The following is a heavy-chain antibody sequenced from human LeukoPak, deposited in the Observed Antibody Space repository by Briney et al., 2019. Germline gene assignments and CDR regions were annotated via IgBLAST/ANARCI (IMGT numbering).Heavy chain of an antibody. J-gene: IGHJ3*02. CDR2: IYYSGST. CDR1: GGSISSSSYY. Sequence: SETPSLTCTVSGGSISSSSYYWGWIRQPPGKGLEWIGSIYYSGSTYYNPSLKSRATISVDTSKNQFSLKLSSVTAADTAVYYCASPGSSYSSGWYRAFDIWGQGTMVTVSS. CDR3: ASPGSSYSSGWYRAFDI. D-gene: IGHD6-19*01. V-gene: IGHV4-39*01.